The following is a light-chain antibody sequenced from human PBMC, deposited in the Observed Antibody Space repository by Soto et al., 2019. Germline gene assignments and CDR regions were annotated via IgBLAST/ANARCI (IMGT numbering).Light chain of an antibody. CDR3: QQYDTLLT. CDR2: DTS. CDR1: QNIPSIY. J-gene: IGKJ4*01. Sequence: EIVLTQSPASLSLSPGERATLFCGASQNIPSIYLAWYQVKPGLAPRLLIYDTSIRATGIPDRFTGSGSGTDFTLTITRLDPEDFAVYYCQQYDTLLTFGGGTKVEIK. V-gene: IGKV3D-20*01.